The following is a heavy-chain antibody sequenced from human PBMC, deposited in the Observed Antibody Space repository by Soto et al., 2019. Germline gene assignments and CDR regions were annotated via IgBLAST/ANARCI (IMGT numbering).Heavy chain of an antibody. Sequence: PSETLSLTCTVSGGSISSGGYYWSWIRQHPGKGLEWIGYIYYSGSTYYNPSLKSRVTISVDTSKNQFSLKLSSVTAADTAVYYCARQIGYCSGGSCGRIAESNWFDPWGQGTLVTVSS. D-gene: IGHD2-15*01. CDR1: GGSISSGGYY. CDR2: IYYSGST. J-gene: IGHJ5*02. CDR3: ARQIGYCSGGSCGRIAESNWFDP. V-gene: IGHV4-31*03.